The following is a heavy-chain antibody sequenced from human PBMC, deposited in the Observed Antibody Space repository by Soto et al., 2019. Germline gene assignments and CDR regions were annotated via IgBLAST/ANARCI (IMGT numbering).Heavy chain of an antibody. V-gene: IGHV1-18*01. CDR3: ARDTDYDFWSGYPRAPYYYYYYGMDV. CDR2: IIPIFGNT. Sequence: GPVKVSCKASGGTFSSYAISWVRQAPGQGLEWMGGIIPIFGNTNYAQKLQGRVTMTTDTSTSTAYMELRSLISDDTAVYYCARDTDYDFWSGYPRAPYYYYYYGMDVWGQGTTVTVSS. J-gene: IGHJ6*02. CDR1: GGTFSSYA. D-gene: IGHD3-3*01.